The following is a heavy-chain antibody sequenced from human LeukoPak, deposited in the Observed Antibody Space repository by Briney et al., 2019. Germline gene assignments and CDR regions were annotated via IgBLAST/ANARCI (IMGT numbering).Heavy chain of an antibody. CDR3: ARLGHTSSWYKIDY. CDR2: IYSSGST. V-gene: IGHV4-59*08. Sequence: PSETLSLTCTVSGGSLNTYRWSWIRQPPGKGLEWIGYIYSSGSTNYNPSLESRVTISADTSKNQFSLKLSSVTAADTAVYYCARLGHTSSWYKIDYWGQGTLVTVSS. CDR1: GGSLNTYR. D-gene: IGHD6-19*01. J-gene: IGHJ4*02.